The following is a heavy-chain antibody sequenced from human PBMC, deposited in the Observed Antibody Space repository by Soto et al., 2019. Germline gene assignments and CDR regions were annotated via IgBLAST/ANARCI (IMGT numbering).Heavy chain of an antibody. D-gene: IGHD1-26*01. J-gene: IGHJ4*02. V-gene: IGHV3-30*18. CDR3: AKEGGLSAGYYISSSYYFDY. CDR1: GFTFSSYG. CDR2: ISYDGSNT. Sequence: QVQLVESGGGVVQPGRSLRLSCVASGFTFSSYGMHWVRQAPGKGLEWVAIISYDGSNTYYADSVKGRFTISRDNSKNTLYRQMHRLRAEDTSVYYCAKEGGLSAGYYISSSYYFDYWGQGTLVTVSS.